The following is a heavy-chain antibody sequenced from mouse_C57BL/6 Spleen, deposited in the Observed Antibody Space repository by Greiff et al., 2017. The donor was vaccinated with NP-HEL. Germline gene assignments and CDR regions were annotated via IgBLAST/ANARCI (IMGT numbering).Heavy chain of an antibody. Sequence: QVQLQQPGAELVRPGASVTLSCKASGYTFTDYEMHWVKQTPVHGLEWIGAIDPETGGTAYNQKFKGKAILTADKSSGTAYMELRSLTSEGSADYYCTRARDYAYWGQGTLVTVSA. CDR1: GYTFTDYE. V-gene: IGHV1-15*01. CDR2: IDPETGGT. CDR3: TRARDYAY. J-gene: IGHJ3*01. D-gene: IGHD2-4*01.